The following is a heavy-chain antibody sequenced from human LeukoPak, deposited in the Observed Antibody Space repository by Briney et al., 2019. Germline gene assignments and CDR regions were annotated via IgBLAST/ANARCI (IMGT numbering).Heavy chain of an antibody. Sequence: GGSLRLSCAASGFTFSSYWMSWVRQAPGKGLEWVANIKQDGDERYYVDSVKGRFTISRDNAKNSLYLQVNSLRAEDTAVYYCARERRMYDSSGYLYYYYYMDVWGKGTTVTVSS. CDR1: GFTFSSYW. D-gene: IGHD3-22*01. J-gene: IGHJ6*03. CDR2: IKQDGDER. CDR3: ARERRMYDSSGYLYYYYYMDV. V-gene: IGHV3-7*01.